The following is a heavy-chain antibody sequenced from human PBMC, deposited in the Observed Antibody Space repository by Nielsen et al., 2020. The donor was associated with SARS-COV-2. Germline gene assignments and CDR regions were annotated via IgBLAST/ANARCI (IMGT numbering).Heavy chain of an antibody. CDR2: ISYSSSRI. Sequence: GGSLRLSCAASGFTFSNYAMHWVRQAPGRGLEWISYISYSSSRIYHADSVQGRFTISRDDARNSLFLHMNRLRAEDTAIYFCAREEGYCGRTSCYGADNFDYWGRGTLVTVSS. D-gene: IGHD2-2*01. J-gene: IGHJ4*02. CDR3: AREEGYCGRTSCYGADNFDY. V-gene: IGHV3-48*01. CDR1: GFTFSNYA.